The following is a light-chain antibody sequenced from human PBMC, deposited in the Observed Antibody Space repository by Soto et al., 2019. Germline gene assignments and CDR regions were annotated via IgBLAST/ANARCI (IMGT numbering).Light chain of an antibody. J-gene: IGKJ1*01. CDR3: QEYNNYWP. V-gene: IGKV2-28*01. CDR1: QILLHSNGATY. CDR2: TAS. Sequence: EIVITQSPLSLPGTPGYRSSISFISIQILLHSNGATYLAWYLQKPGQSPDLLIYTASTLESGVPSRFSASGSGTEFTLTISSLHPDDFATYYCQEYNNYWPFGQVSNVDIK.